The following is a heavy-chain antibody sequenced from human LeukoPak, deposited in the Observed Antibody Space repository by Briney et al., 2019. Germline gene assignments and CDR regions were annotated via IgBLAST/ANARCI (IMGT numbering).Heavy chain of an antibody. J-gene: IGHJ4*02. CDR3: AREKRVTASGYSYGWDY. CDR2: INPSGGST. Sequence: ASVKVSCKASGYTFTSYYMHWVRQAPGQGLEWMGIINPSGGSTSYAQKFQGRVTMTRDTSTSTVYMELSSLRSEDTAVYYCAREKRVTASGYSYGWDYWGQGTLVTVSS. D-gene: IGHD5-18*01. V-gene: IGHV1-46*01. CDR1: GYTFTSYY.